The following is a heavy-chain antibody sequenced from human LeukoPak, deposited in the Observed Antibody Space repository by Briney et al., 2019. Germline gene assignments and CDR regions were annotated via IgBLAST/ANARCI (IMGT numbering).Heavy chain of an antibody. CDR2: VSWNSGSI. D-gene: IGHD6-25*01. CDR1: GFNFDDYA. Sequence: GGSLRLSCAASGFNFDDYAMHWVRQAPGKGLEWVSGVSWNSGSIDYADSVKGRFTISRDNSKNTLYLQMNSLRAEDTAVYYCAKGSGSNYYYYMDVWGKGTTVTVSS. J-gene: IGHJ6*03. V-gene: IGHV3-9*01. CDR3: AKGSGSNYYYYMDV.